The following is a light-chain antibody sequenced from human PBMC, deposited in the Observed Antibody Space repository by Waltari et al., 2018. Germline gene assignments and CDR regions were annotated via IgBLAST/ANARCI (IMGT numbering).Light chain of an antibody. Sequence: QSALAQPASESGSPGQSVTISCTGAGSDVGISNVVSWYQQHPGKAPKLMIYEAYKRPSGVANRFSGSKSGNTASLTISGLQTDDEAEYYCCTYAGSSTWVFGGGTKLTVL. CDR3: CTYAGSSTWV. V-gene: IGLV2-23*01. J-gene: IGLJ3*02. CDR1: GSDVGISNV. CDR2: EAY.